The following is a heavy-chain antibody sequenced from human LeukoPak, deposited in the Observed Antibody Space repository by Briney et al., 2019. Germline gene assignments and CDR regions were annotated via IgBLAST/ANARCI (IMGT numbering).Heavy chain of an antibody. CDR1: GGTFSSYA. Sequence: SVKVSCKASGGTFSSYAISWVRQAPGQGLEWMRGIIPIFGTANYAQKFQGRVTITADKSTSTAYMELSSLRSEDTAVYYCARVRRWLQSTPFDYWGQGTLVTVSS. D-gene: IGHD5-24*01. J-gene: IGHJ4*02. CDR3: ARVRRWLQSTPFDY. CDR2: IIPIFGTA. V-gene: IGHV1-69*06.